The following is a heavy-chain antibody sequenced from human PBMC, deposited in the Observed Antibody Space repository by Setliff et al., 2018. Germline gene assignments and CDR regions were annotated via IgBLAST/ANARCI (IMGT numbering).Heavy chain of an antibody. CDR1: GGSLSGSLRGYAVF. V-gene: IGHV4-39*01. Sequence: LSLTCTVSGGSLSGSLRGYAVFWGWIRQSPGKELEWIGSAYYNGDTYYNPSFKSQVTMSVDTSRNQFSLHLISVTAADTAVYYCARHVGSRSRGYNYYYYYMDVWGKGTTVTVSS. CDR3: ARHVGSRSRGYNYYYYYMDV. CDR2: AYYNGDT. D-gene: IGHD3-10*01. J-gene: IGHJ6*03.